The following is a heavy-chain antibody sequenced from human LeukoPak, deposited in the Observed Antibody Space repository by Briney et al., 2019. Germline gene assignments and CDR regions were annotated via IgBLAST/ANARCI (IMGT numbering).Heavy chain of an antibody. J-gene: IGHJ4*02. V-gene: IGHV4-34*01. D-gene: IGHD4-17*01. CDR1: GGSFSGYY. CDR2: INHSGST. Sequence: SETLSLTCAVYGGSFSGYYWSWIRQPLGKGLEWIGEINHSGSTNYNPSLKSRVTISVDTSKNQFSLKLSSVTAADTAVYYCARGPAVTTTKLDYWGQGTLVTVSS. CDR3: ARGPAVTTTKLDY.